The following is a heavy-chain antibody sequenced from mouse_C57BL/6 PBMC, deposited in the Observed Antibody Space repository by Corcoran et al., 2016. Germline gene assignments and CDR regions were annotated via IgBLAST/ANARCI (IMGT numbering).Heavy chain of an antibody. D-gene: IGHD2-4*01. CDR1: GYTFTDYY. V-gene: IGHV1-76*01. CDR3: ARSYYDYDRGHWYFDV. CDR2: IYPGSGNT. Sequence: QVQLKQSGAELVRPGASVKLSCKASGYTFTDYYINWVKQRPGQGLEWIARIYPGSGNTYYNEKFKGKATLTAEKSSSTAYMQLSSLTSEDSAVYFCARSYYDYDRGHWYFDVWGTGTTVTVSS. J-gene: IGHJ1*03.